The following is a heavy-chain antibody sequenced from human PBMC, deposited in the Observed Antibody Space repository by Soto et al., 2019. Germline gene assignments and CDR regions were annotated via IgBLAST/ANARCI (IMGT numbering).Heavy chain of an antibody. CDR1: GGSISSGGYY. Sequence: SETLSLTCAVSGGSISSGGYYWSWIRQHPGKGLEWIGYIYYSGSTYYNPSLKSRVTISVDTPKNQFSLKLSSVTAADTAVYYCAREALRYFDWLPRYYFDYWGQGTLVTVSS. J-gene: IGHJ4*02. CDR3: AREALRYFDWLPRYYFDY. D-gene: IGHD3-9*01. V-gene: IGHV4-31*11. CDR2: IYYSGST.